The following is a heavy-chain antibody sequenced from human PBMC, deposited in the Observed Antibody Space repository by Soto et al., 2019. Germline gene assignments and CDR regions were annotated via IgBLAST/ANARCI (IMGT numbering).Heavy chain of an antibody. D-gene: IGHD3-10*01. V-gene: IGHV4-30-4*01. CDR1: GGSVSSVNAY. CDR3: ARDNYGSGSYSPFDY. CDR2: IFYRGST. J-gene: IGHJ4*02. Sequence: SETLSLTCNVSGGSVSSVNAYWTWIRQPPGKGLEWIGYIFYRGSTSYNPSLRSRVSISMDTSKNQFSLTLSSVTAADTAVYYCARDNYGSGSYSPFDYWGPGTLVTVS.